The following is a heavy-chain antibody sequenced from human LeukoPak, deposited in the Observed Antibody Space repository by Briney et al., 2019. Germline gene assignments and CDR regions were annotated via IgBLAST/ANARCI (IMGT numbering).Heavy chain of an antibody. J-gene: IGHJ4*02. V-gene: IGHV3-49*04. CDR2: ISSKAYGGTT. Sequence: GGSLTLSCTASGFTFGDYAMTWVRQAPGKVLAWVGFISSKAYGGTTEYAASVKGRFTISRDDSKSIACLQMNSLKTEDTAVYYCTRDTYYYDSSIPGYWGQGTLVTVSS. CDR3: TRDTYYYDSSIPGY. CDR1: GFTFGDYA. D-gene: IGHD3-22*01.